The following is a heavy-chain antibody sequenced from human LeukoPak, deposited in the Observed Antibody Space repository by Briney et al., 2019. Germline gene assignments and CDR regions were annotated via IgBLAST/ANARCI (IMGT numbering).Heavy chain of an antibody. CDR1: GFTFSSYG. V-gene: IGHV3-23*01. CDR3: ARETVTGWSRGVDY. CDR2: ISGSGGST. J-gene: IGHJ4*02. Sequence: GGTLRLSCAASGFTFSSYGMSWVRQAPGKGLEWVSAISGSGGSTYYADSVKGRFTISRDNSRSTLYLQMGSLRPDDMGIYYCARETVTGWSRGVDYWGQGTLVTVSS. D-gene: IGHD6-19*01.